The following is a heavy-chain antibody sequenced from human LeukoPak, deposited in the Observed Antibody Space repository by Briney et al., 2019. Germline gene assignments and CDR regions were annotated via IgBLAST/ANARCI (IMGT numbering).Heavy chain of an antibody. D-gene: IGHD6-13*01. CDR2: IYYSGST. V-gene: IGHV4-59*08. J-gene: IGHJ5*02. CDR3: ARDSSSWYHAWFDP. CDR1: GGSISSYY. Sequence: SETLSLTCTVSGGSISSYYWSWIRQPPGKGLEWIGYIYYSGSTNYNPSLKSRVTISVDTSKNQFSPKLSSVTAADTAVYYCARDSSSWYHAWFDPWGQGTLVTVSS.